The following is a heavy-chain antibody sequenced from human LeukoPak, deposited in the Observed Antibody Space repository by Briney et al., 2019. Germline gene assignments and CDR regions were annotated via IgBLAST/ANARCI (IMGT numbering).Heavy chain of an antibody. D-gene: IGHD6-19*01. J-gene: IGHJ4*02. CDR1: GGTFSSYA. CDR2: IIPILGIA. Sequence: SVKVSCKASGGTFSSYAISWVRQAPGQGLEWMGRIIPILGIANYAQKFQGRVTITADKSTSTAYMELSSLRPEDTAVYYCARAGLYSSLFDYWGQGTLVTVSS. CDR3: ARAGLYSSLFDY. V-gene: IGHV1-69*04.